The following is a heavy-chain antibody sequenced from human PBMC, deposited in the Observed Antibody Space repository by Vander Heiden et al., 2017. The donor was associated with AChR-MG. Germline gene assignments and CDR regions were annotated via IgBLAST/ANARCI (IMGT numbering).Heavy chain of an antibody. J-gene: IGHJ4*02. D-gene: IGHD3-10*01. CDR2: IYYSGST. CDR3: ARRGPGAHFDY. Sequence: QLQLQESGPGLVKPSETLSLTCTVSGGSISNYYWGWIRQPPGKGLEWIGNIYYSGSTYYNPSLKSRVTISVDTSKNQFSLKIDSMTAADTAVYYCARRGPGAHFDYWGQGTLVTVSS. CDR1: GGSISNYY. V-gene: IGHV4-39*01.